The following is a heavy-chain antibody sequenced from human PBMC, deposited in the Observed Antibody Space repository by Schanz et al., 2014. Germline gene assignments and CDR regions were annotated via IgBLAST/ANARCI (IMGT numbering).Heavy chain of an antibody. CDR2: VYSTGKT. J-gene: IGHJ6*02. CDR1: GGSISGDY. Sequence: QVQLQESGPGLVKPSETLSLTCTVSGGSISGDYWNWIRQPAGKGLEWIGRVYSTGKTNYNPSLTSGVTMSLDTSKNQFSLRLTSVTAADTAVYYCYGMDVWGQGTTVTVSS. V-gene: IGHV4-4*07. CDR3: YGMDV.